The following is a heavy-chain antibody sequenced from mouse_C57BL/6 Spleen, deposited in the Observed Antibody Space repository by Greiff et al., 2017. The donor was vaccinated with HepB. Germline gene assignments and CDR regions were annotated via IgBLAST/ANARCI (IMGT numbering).Heavy chain of an antibody. Sequence: VQLQQSGAELVRPGASVTLSCKASGYTFTDYEMHWVKQTPVHGLEWIGAIDPETGGTAYNQKFKGKAILTADKSSSTAYMELRSLTSEDSAVYYSTRGFYDAMDYWGQGTSVTVSS. CDR1: GYTFTDYE. V-gene: IGHV1-15*01. J-gene: IGHJ4*01. CDR3: TRGFYDAMDY. CDR2: IDPETGGT.